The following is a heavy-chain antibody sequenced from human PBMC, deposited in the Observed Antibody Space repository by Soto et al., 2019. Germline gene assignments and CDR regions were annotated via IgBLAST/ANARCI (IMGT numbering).Heavy chain of an antibody. CDR1: GGTFSSYT. V-gene: IGHV1-69*08. CDR2: IIPILGIA. CDR3: AREPSPITMVRGVINPLDY. J-gene: IGHJ4*02. Sequence: QVQLVQSGAEVKKPGSSVKVSCKASGGTFSSYTISWVRQAPGQGLEWMGRIIPILGIANYAQKIQGRVTSTADKSTSTAYMELGSLRAEDTAVYYCAREPSPITMVRGVINPLDYRGQGTLVTVSS. D-gene: IGHD3-10*01.